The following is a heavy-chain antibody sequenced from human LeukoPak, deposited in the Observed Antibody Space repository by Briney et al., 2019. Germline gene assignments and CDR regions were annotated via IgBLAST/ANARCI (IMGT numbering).Heavy chain of an antibody. CDR3: ARGPLGDGYNFPYYFDY. D-gene: IGHD5-24*01. Sequence: PSETLSLTCAVYGGSFSGYYWSWIRQSPGKGLEWIGEINHSGSTNYNPSLKSRVTISVDTSKNQFSLKLSSVTAADTAVYYCARGPLGDGYNFPYYFDYWGQGTLVTVSS. CDR2: INHSGST. V-gene: IGHV4-34*01. CDR1: GGSFSGYY. J-gene: IGHJ4*02.